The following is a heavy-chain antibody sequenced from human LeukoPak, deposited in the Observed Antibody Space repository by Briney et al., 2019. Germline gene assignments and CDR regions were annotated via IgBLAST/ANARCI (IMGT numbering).Heavy chain of an antibody. CDR1: GGSISYYY. CDR2: IDYIGST. J-gene: IGHJ6*03. D-gene: IGHD3-10*01. CDR3: ARLTKNDSGTYRFGKKKRGYMDV. Sequence: SETLSLTCTVSGGSISYYYWSWIRQPPGKGLEWIGYIDYIGSTNYNASLKSRVTISVDTSKNQFSLKLSSVTAADTAVYYCARLTKNDSGTYRFGKKKRGYMDVWGKGTTVTISS. V-gene: IGHV4-59*12.